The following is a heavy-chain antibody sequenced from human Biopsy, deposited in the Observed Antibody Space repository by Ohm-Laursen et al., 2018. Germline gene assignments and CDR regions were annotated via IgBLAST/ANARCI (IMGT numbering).Heavy chain of an antibody. CDR1: DFTFYDYA. V-gene: IGHV3-9*01. J-gene: IGHJ6*02. CDR3: VRGRSMDV. CDR2: ITWNSGHI. Sequence: SLRLSCAASDFTFYDYAMSWVRQRPGKGLEWVSGITWNSGHIAYADSVKGRFTISRDNAQKSLDLQLNSLRAEDTAVYYCVRGRSMDVWGQGTTVTVSS.